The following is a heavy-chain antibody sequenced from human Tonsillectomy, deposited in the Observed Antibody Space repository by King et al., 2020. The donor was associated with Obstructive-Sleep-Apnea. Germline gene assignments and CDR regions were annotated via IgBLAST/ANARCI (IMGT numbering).Heavy chain of an antibody. J-gene: IGHJ3*02. CDR3: VRYRRQYSGFDAFDI. Sequence: LQLQESGPGLLKPSETLSLTCTVSGGSISSSNYYWGWIRQPPGKGLEWIGSVYYSGITHYNPSLKSRVTISIDTTKNQFSLNLSSVTAADTAVYYCVRYRRQYSGFDAFDIWGQGTMVTVSS. V-gene: IGHV4-39*07. CDR2: VYYSGIT. D-gene: IGHD5-12*01. CDR1: GGSISSSNYY.